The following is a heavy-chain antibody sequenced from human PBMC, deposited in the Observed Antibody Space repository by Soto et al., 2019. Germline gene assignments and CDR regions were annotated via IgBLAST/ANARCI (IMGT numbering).Heavy chain of an antibody. Sequence: EVQLLESGGGLVQPGGSLRLSCAASGFTFSSYAMSWVRQAPGKVLEWVSAISGSGGSTYYADSVKGRFTISRDNSKNSLYLQMNCRRGEDTAVYYCAKRTDYDGSGSYYNWFAPWGQGSLVIFCS. D-gene: IGHD3-10*01. CDR3: AKRTDYDGSGSYYNWFAP. V-gene: IGHV3-23*01. CDR1: GFTFSSYA. J-gene: IGHJ5*02. CDR2: ISGSGGST.